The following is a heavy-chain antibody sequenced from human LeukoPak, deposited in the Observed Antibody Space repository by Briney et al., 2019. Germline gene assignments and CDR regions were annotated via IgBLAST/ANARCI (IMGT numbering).Heavy chain of an antibody. CDR1: GGSFSGYY. V-gene: IGHV4-34*01. CDR2: INHSGST. CDR3: ARGAIRWVVVPAAQTNWFDP. J-gene: IGHJ5*02. D-gene: IGHD2-2*01. Sequence: SETLSLTCAVYGGSFSGYYWSWIRQPPGKGLEWIGEINHSGSTNYNPSLKSRVTISVDTSKNQFSLKLSSVSAADTAVYYCARGAIRWVVVPAAQTNWFDPWGQGTLVTVSS.